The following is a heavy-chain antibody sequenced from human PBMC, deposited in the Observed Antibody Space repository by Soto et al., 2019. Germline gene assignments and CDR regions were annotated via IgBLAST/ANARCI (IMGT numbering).Heavy chain of an antibody. Sequence: SVKVSCKASGFTFTSSAVQWVRRARGQRLEWIGWIVVGSGNTNYAQKFQERVTITRDMSTSTAYMELSSLRSEDTAVYYCAANPYNVPEYYFDYWGQGTLVTVSS. CDR2: IVVGSGNT. D-gene: IGHD1-20*01. CDR1: GFTFTSSA. CDR3: AANPYNVPEYYFDY. V-gene: IGHV1-58*01. J-gene: IGHJ4*02.